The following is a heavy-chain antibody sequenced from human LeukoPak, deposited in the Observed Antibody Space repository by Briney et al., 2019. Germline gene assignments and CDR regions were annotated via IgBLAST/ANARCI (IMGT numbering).Heavy chain of an antibody. D-gene: IGHD4-23*01. CDR3: AKDRKVVNPAPWFDP. J-gene: IGHJ5*02. CDR1: GFTFSSYG. Sequence: PGGSLRLSCAASGFTFSSYGMHWVRQAPGKGLEWVAVIPYDGSNKYYADSVKGRFTISRDNSKNTLYLQMNSLRAEDTAVYYCAKDRKVVNPAPWFDPWGQGTLVTVSS. CDR2: IPYDGSNK. V-gene: IGHV3-30*18.